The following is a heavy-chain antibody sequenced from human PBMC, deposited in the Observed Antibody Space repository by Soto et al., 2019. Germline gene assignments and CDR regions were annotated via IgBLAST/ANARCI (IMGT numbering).Heavy chain of an antibody. Sequence: GASVKVSCKASGGTFSSYGISWVRQAPGQGLEWMGGIIPIFGTANYAQKFQGRVTITADESTSTACMELSSLRSEDTAVYYCARGGIQPPAHKQQLVLEAFDYWGQGTLVTVSS. CDR3: ARGGIQPPAHKQQLVLEAFDY. CDR1: GGTFSSYG. J-gene: IGHJ4*02. D-gene: IGHD6-13*01. V-gene: IGHV1-69*13. CDR2: IIPIFGTA.